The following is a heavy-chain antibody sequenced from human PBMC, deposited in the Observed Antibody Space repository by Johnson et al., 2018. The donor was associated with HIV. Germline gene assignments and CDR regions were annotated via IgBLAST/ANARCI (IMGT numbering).Heavy chain of an antibody. Sequence: QVQLMESGGGVVQPGGSLRLSCAASGFTFSNYGLHWVRQAPGKGLEWVAFIRYDGSDKYYADSVKDRFTISRDNSKNTMYLQMNSLRTEDTAVYYCAKLFLTTDAVDIWGQGTMVTVSS. CDR3: AKLFLTTDAVDI. D-gene: IGHD3-22*01. CDR1: GFTFSNYG. J-gene: IGHJ3*02. V-gene: IGHV3-30*02. CDR2: IRYDGSDK.